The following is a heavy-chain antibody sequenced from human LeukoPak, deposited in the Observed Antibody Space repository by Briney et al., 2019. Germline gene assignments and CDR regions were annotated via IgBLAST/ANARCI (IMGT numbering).Heavy chain of an antibody. CDR2: ISYDESNK. CDR3: ASQEQWLALGY. Sequence: GGSLTLSCAASGFTFSSYAMHWVRQAPGKGLEWVAVISYDESNKYYDDPVKGRFTISRDNSKNTLYLQMNRLRAEDTAVYYCASQEQWLALGYWGQGTLATVSS. D-gene: IGHD6-19*01. V-gene: IGHV3-30-3*01. CDR1: GFTFSSYA. J-gene: IGHJ4*02.